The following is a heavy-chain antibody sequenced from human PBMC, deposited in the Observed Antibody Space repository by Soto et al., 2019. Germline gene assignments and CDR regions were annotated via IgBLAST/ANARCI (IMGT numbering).Heavy chain of an antibody. CDR2: IYSGGST. Sequence: VGSLRLSCAASGFTVSSNYMSWVRQAPGKGLEWVSVIYSGGSTYYADSVKGRFTISRDNSKNTLYLQMNSLRAEDTAVYYCARVGGGGVLLWFGELGDYFDYWGQGTLVTVSS. V-gene: IGHV3-53*01. CDR1: GFTVSSNY. D-gene: IGHD3-10*01. J-gene: IGHJ4*02. CDR3: ARVGGGGVLLWFGELGDYFDY.